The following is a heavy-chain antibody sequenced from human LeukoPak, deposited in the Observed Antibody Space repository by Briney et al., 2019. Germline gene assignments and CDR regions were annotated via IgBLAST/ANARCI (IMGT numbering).Heavy chain of an antibody. V-gene: IGHV3-9*01. CDR3: AKDSRSFQWYYFDY. Sequence: PGGSLRLSCAASGFTFYDYAMHWVRQAPGKGLEWVSGISWNSGSIGYADSVKGRFTISRDNAKNSLYLQMNSLRAEDTALYYCAKDSRSFQWYYFDYWGQGTLVTVSS. J-gene: IGHJ4*02. D-gene: IGHD1-26*01. CDR1: GFTFYDYA. CDR2: ISWNSGSI.